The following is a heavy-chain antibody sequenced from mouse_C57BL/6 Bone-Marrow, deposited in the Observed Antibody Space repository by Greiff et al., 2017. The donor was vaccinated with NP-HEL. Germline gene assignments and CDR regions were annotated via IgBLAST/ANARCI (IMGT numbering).Heavy chain of an antibody. CDR2: IRMKYDNYAT. J-gene: IGHJ2*01. Sequence: EVQLQESGGGLVPPGGSLTLSCVVSGFSFSNYWMSWVRQSPEKGLEWVAQIRMKYDNYATPYAESVTGMFTISTEDSKICDYLQMNNVRAENTVIYYCSELGQLDYWGQGTTLTVSS. V-gene: IGHV6-3*01. CDR1: GFSFSNYW. CDR3: SELGQLDY. D-gene: IGHD4-1*01.